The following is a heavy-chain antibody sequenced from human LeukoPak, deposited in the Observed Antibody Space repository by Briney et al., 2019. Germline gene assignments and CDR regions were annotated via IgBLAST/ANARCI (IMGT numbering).Heavy chain of an antibody. V-gene: IGHV4-4*09. J-gene: IGHJ5*02. CDR2: IYTSGST. CDR3: ARQSYYYDRSGYYLGWFDP. Sequence: SETLSLTCTVSGGSISSYYWSWIRQPPGKGLEWIGYIYTSGSTNYNPSLKSRVTISVDTSKNQFSLKLSSVTAADTAVYYCARQSYYYDRSGYYLGWFDPWGQGTLVTVSS. D-gene: IGHD3-22*01. CDR1: GGSISSYY.